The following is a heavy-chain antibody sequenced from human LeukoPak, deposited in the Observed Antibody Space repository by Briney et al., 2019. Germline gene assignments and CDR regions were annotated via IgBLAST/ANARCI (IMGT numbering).Heavy chain of an antibody. CDR1: GFTFDDYA. D-gene: IGHD1-26*01. Sequence: GRSLRLSCAASGFTFDDYAMHWVRQAPGKGLEWVSSISWNSGNIGYADSVKGRFTISRDNAKNSLYLQMNSLRAEDTALYCCAKIGRWGSYFLDSWGQGTLVTVSS. CDR2: ISWNSGNI. CDR3: AKIGRWGSYFLDS. V-gene: IGHV3-9*01. J-gene: IGHJ4*02.